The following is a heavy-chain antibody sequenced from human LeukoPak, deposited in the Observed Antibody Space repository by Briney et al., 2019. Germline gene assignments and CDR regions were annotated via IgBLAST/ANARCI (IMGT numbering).Heavy chain of an antibody. V-gene: IGHV4-4*07. CDR1: GGSISNYY. CDR3: ARENSSGSGRLDY. CDR2: FYNSGST. D-gene: IGHD6-19*01. Sequence: TSETLSLTCTVSGGSISNYYWSWIRQPAGKGLEWIGRFYNSGSTNCNPPLKSRVTTSVDTSKNQFSLRLSSVTAADTAVYYCARENSSGSGRLDYWGQGTLVTVSS. J-gene: IGHJ4*02.